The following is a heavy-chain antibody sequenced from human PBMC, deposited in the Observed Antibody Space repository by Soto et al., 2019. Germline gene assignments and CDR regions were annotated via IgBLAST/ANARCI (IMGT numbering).Heavy chain of an antibody. J-gene: IGHJ6*02. CDR3: ARQQPYSHTLNYYYYAMDV. Sequence: VESLKISCQGSGSSFTTYWIAWVRQMPGKGLEWMGVIYPGDSDTRYSPSFQGQVTISADKSISTAYLQWSSLKASATAIYFCARQQPYSHTLNYYYYAMDVCGHGTTVTVSS. CDR2: IYPGDSDT. V-gene: IGHV5-51*01. D-gene: IGHD4-4*01. CDR1: GSSFTTYW.